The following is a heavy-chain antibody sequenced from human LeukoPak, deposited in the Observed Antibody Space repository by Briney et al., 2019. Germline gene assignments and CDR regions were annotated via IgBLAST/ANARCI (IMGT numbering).Heavy chain of an antibody. CDR3: ARLGYCSSTVCYSTVFDY. V-gene: IGHV4-39*01. CDR2: IYHSGST. D-gene: IGHD2-2*01. CDR1: GDSISSGSYY. Sequence: SETLSLTCIVSGDSISSGSYYWGWIRQPPGEGLEWIANIYHSGSTYYNPSLKSRVTISVDTSKNQFSLKLSSVTAADTAVYFCARLGYCSSTVCYSTVFDYWGQGTLVTVSS. J-gene: IGHJ4*02.